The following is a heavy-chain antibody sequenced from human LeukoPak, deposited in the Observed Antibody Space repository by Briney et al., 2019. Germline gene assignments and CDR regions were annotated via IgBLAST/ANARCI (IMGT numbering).Heavy chain of an antibody. CDR3: ARDQRVVVTADPFDI. D-gene: IGHD2-21*02. V-gene: IGHV4-39*07. J-gene: IGHJ3*02. CDR2: IYYSGST. CDR1: GGSISSSSYY. Sequence: PSETLSLTCTVSGGSISSSSYYWGWIRQPPGKGLEWIGSIYYSGSTYYNPSLKSRVTISVDTSKNQFSLKLSSVTAADTAVYYCARDQRVVVTADPFDIWGQGTMVTVSS.